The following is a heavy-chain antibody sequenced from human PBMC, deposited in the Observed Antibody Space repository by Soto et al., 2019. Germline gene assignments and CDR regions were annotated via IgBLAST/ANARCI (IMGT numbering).Heavy chain of an antibody. CDR1: GFTFSSYA. J-gene: IGHJ6*02. CDR3: ARRGGYYYYGMDV. Sequence: TGGSLRLSCAASGFTFSSYAMSWVRQAPGKGLEWVSAISGSGGSTNYADSVKGRFTISRDNAKNSLYLQMNSLRAEDTAVYYCARRGGYYYYGMDVWGQGTTVTVSS. CDR2: ISGSGGST. D-gene: IGHD3-10*01. V-gene: IGHV3-23*01.